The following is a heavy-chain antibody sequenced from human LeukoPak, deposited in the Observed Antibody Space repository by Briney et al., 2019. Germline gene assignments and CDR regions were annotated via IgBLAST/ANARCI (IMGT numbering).Heavy chain of an antibody. J-gene: IGHJ6*03. CDR2: ISAYNGNT. CDR3: ARGGGAAADYSYYYMDV. Sequence: ASVKVSFKASGYTFTSYGITWVRQAPGQGLEWMGWISAYNGNTNHAQKLQGRVTMTTDTSTSTAYMELRSLRSDDTAVYYCARGGGAAADYSYYYMDVWGRGTTVTVSS. CDR1: GYTFTSYG. D-gene: IGHD6-13*01. V-gene: IGHV1-18*01.